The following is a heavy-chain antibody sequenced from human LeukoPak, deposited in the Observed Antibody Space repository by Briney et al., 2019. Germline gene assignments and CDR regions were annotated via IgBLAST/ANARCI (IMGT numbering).Heavy chain of an antibody. J-gene: IGHJ6*02. D-gene: IGHD4-17*01. CDR1: GFTFSNYG. V-gene: IGHV3-23*01. CDR2: ISGSVGTT. CDR3: AKDGLTTVTTGDYFYGMDV. Sequence: PGGSLRLSCGASGFTFSNYGMSWVRQAPGKGLEWVSGISGSVGTTYYADSVKGRFTISRENSENTLFMQMNTLRAEDTAVYYCAKDGLTTVTTGDYFYGMDVWGQVTTVTVSS.